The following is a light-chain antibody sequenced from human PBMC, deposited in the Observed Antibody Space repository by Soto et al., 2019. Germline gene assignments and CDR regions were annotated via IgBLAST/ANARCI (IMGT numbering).Light chain of an antibody. V-gene: IGLV1-40*01. CDR1: SSSIGAGYD. Sequence: QSVLTQPPSVSGAPGQRGTISCTGSSSSIGAGYDVHWYQQLPGAAPKLLIYDNTNRPSGVPDRFSGSKSGTSASLAITGLQSEDEADYYCQSYDNSLSGYVFGTGTKVTVL. CDR2: DNT. CDR3: QSYDNSLSGYV. J-gene: IGLJ1*01.